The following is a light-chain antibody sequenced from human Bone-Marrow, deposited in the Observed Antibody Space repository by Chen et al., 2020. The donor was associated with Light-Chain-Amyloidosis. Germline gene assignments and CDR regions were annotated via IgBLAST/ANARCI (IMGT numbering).Light chain of an antibody. Sequence: SYELTQPPSVSVSPGQTARITCSGDALPKKYAFGTSRRQARPLYWSSMRTNKRASEFPERVSGSSSGTGATLTISGAQVEDEAVYHCYSTDLSGNVAVFGGGTKLTVL. CDR1: ALPKKY. V-gene: IGLV3-10*01. CDR2: RTN. CDR3: YSTDLSGNVAV. J-gene: IGLJ3*02.